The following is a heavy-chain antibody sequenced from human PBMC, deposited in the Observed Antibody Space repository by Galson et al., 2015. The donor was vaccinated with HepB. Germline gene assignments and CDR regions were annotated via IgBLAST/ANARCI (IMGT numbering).Heavy chain of an antibody. CDR3: ATGLDTLFSLWFDP. J-gene: IGHJ5*02. D-gene: IGHD2/OR15-2a*01. CDR2: FDPEDGET. CDR1: GYTLTELS. Sequence: SVKVSCKVSGYTLTELSMHWVRQAPGKGLEWMGGFDPEDGETIYAQKFQGRVTMTEDTSTDTAYMELSSLRSEDTAVYYCATGLDTLFSLWFDPWGQGTLVTVSS. V-gene: IGHV1-24*01.